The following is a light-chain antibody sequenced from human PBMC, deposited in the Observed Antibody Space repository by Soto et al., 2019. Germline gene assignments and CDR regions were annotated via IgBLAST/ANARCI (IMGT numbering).Light chain of an antibody. V-gene: IGLV3-21*04. J-gene: IGLJ1*01. CDR1: NIGSKS. Sequence: SYELTQPPSVSVVPGKTARITCGGNNIGSKSVHWYQQKPGQAPVLVIYYDSDRPSGIPERFSGSNSGNTATLTISRVEAGDEADYYCQVWDSIIDHPYVFGTGTKLTVL. CDR2: YDS. CDR3: QVWDSIIDHPYV.